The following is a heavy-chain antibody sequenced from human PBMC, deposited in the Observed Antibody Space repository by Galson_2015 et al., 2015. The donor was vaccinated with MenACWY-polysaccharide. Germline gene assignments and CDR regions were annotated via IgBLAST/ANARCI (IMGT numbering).Heavy chain of an antibody. Sequence: SLRLSCATSGITFRNYGMHWVRQAPGKGLEWVAIIWYDGSNTFYADSVKGRFTISRDNSKNTLFLQMNSLRAEDTALYYRASDRRQNYFDYWGQGTLVTVSS. J-gene: IGHJ4*02. CDR3: ASDRRQNYFDY. CDR2: IWYDGSNT. CDR1: GITFRNYG. V-gene: IGHV3-33*01.